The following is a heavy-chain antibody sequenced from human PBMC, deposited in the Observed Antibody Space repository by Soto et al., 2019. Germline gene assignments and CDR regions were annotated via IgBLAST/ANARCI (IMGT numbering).Heavy chain of an antibody. V-gene: IGHV1-2*02. Sequence: SVKVSGKASGYTFTGYYMHWVRQAPGQGLEWMGWINPNSGGTNYAQKFQGRVTMTRDTSISTAYMELSRLRSDDTAVYYCARGRVLRFLEWLPSSSYWGQGTLVTVSS. D-gene: IGHD3-3*01. CDR2: INPNSGGT. CDR3: ARGRVLRFLEWLPSSSY. CDR1: GYTFTGYY. J-gene: IGHJ4*02.